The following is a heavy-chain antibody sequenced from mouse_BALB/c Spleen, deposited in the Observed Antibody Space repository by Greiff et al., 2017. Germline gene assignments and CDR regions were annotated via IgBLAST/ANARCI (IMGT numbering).Heavy chain of an antibody. CDR2: ISSGGSYT. V-gene: IGHV5-6*01. Sequence: EVMLVESGGDLVKPGGSLKLSCAASGFTFSSYGMSWVRQTPDKRLEWVATISSGGSYTYYPDSVKGRFTISRDNAKNTLYLQMSSLKSEDTAMYYCARHEDGSSLLYAMDYWGQGTSVTVSS. CDR1: GFTFSSYG. D-gene: IGHD1-1*01. CDR3: ARHEDGSSLLYAMDY. J-gene: IGHJ4*01.